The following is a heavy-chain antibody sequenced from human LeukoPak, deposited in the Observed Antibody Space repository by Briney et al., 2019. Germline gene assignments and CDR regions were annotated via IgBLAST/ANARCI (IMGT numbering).Heavy chain of an antibody. CDR1: GGSFSGYY. CDR2: INHSGST. CDR3: ARAQYSSSWYDY. J-gene: IGHJ4*02. V-gene: IGHV4-34*01. Sequence: PSETLSLTCAVYGGSFSGYYWSWIRQPPGKGLEWIGEINHSGSTNYNPSLKSRATISVDTSKNQFSLKLSSVTAADTAVYYCARAQYSSSWYDYWGQGTLVTVSS. D-gene: IGHD6-13*01.